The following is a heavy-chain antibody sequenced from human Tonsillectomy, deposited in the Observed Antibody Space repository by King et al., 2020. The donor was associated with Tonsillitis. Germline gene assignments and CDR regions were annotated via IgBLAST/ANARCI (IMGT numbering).Heavy chain of an antibody. CDR1: GFTFSNYA. CDR3: ATAECDGSETVGKYFQK. V-gene: IGHV3-30*04. CDR2: ISYDGSKK. D-gene: IGHD3-10*01. J-gene: IGHJ1*01. Sequence: HVQLVESGGGVVQPGRSLRLSCAASGFTFSNYAIHWVRQAPGKGLEWVAVISYDGSKKYYADSVKGRFTISRDNSKNTLYLQMNSLRAEDRAVYYCATAECDGSETVGKYFQKWGQGTLVTVSS.